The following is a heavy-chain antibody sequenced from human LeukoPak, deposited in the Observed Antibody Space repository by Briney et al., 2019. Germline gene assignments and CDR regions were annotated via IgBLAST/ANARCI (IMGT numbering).Heavy chain of an antibody. CDR2: IYHSGST. CDR3: ASGSSGWYGIHYYYYMDV. J-gene: IGHJ6*03. Sequence: SETLSLTCTVSGGSISSGGYYWSWIRQPPGKGLEWIGYIYHSGSTYYNPSLKSRVTISVDRSKNQFSLKLSSVTAADTAVYYCASGSSGWYGIHYYYYMDVWGKGTTVTVSS. V-gene: IGHV4-30-2*01. CDR1: GGSISSGGYY. D-gene: IGHD6-19*01.